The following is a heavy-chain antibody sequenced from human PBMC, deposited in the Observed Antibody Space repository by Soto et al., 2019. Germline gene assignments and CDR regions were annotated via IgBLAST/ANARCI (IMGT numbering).Heavy chain of an antibody. Sequence: ASETLSLTCAVYGGSFSGYYWSWIRQPPGKGLEWIGEINHSGSTNYNPSLKSRVTISVDTSKNQFSLKLSSVTAADTAVYYCARTVAAAGLNYYYYYGMDVWGQGTTVTVSS. CDR2: INHSGST. J-gene: IGHJ6*02. V-gene: IGHV4-34*01. CDR3: ARTVAAAGLNYYYYYGMDV. D-gene: IGHD6-13*01. CDR1: GGSFSGYY.